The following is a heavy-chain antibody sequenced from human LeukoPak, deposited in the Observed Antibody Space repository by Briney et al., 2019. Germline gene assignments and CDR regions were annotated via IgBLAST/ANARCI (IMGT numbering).Heavy chain of an antibody. CDR3: AELGITMIGGV. CDR2: MNQDGSEQ. CDR1: GFTFSRYS. D-gene: IGHD3-10*02. V-gene: IGHV3-7*01. J-gene: IGHJ6*04. Sequence: GGSLRLSCAASGFTFSRYSMNWVRQAPGKGLEWVATMNQDGSEQLYMDSVKGRFIISRDNAKNSLHLQMNSLRAEDAAVYYCAELGITMIGGVWGKGTTVTISS.